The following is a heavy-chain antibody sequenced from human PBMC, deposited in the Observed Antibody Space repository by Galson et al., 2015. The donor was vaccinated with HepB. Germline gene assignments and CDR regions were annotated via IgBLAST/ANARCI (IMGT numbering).Heavy chain of an antibody. Sequence: LRLSCAASGFIFSNYAMSWVRQAPGEGLEWVSIIKGGGGTSYYADSVKGRLTISGDNSQNTLFLQMNSLRVEDTAVYYCAKGPTTAWNCIDNWGQGTLVTVSS. CDR3: AKGPTTAWNCIDN. V-gene: IGHV3-23*01. CDR1: GFIFSNYA. CDR2: IKGGGGTS. J-gene: IGHJ4*02. D-gene: IGHD1-7*01.